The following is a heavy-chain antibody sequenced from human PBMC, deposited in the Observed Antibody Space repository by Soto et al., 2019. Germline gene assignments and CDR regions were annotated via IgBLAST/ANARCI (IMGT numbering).Heavy chain of an antibody. Sequence: ASVKVSCKASGYTFTSYGLSWVRQAPGQGLEWMGWISAYNGNTNYAQKLQGRVTMTTDTYTSTAYIELRSLRSDDTAVYYCARAIVGATDYYYGMDVWGQGTMVTVSS. CDR1: GYTFTSYG. J-gene: IGHJ6*02. CDR3: ARAIVGATDYYYGMDV. V-gene: IGHV1-18*01. D-gene: IGHD1-26*01. CDR2: ISAYNGNT.